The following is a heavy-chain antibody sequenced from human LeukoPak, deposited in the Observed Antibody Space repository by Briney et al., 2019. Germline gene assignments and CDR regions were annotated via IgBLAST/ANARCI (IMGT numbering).Heavy chain of an antibody. V-gene: IGHV3-53*01. Sequence: GASLRLSCAASGFIVSSYYMSWVRQAPGKGLEWVSVIYSSGTTYYADSVKGRFTISRDNSKNTLFLQMNSLRAEDTAVYYCARDGGYNYGFDYWGQGTLVTVSS. CDR2: IYSSGTT. CDR1: GFIVSSYY. D-gene: IGHD5-18*01. J-gene: IGHJ4*02. CDR3: ARDGGYNYGFDY.